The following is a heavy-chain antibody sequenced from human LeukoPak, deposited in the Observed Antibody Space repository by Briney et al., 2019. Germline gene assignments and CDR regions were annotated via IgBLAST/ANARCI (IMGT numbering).Heavy chain of an antibody. CDR1: GFTFSSYA. D-gene: IGHD2-2*01. Sequence: GGSLRLSCAASGFTFSSYAMHWVRQAPGKGLEWVAFIRYDGSNKYYADSVKGRFTISRDNSLYLQMNSPRAEDTAVYYCAKDHCSSTSCYYFDYWGQGTLVTVSS. CDR2: IRYDGSNK. CDR3: AKDHCSSTSCYYFDY. J-gene: IGHJ4*02. V-gene: IGHV3-30*02.